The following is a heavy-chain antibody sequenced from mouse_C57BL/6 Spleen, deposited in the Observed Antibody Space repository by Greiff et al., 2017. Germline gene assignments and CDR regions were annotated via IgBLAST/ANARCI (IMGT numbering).Heavy chain of an antibody. Sequence: QVQLKESGPELVKPGASVKISCKASGYAFSSSWMNWVKQRPGKGLEWIGRIYPGDGDTNYNGKFKGKATLTADKSSRTAYMQLSSLTSEDSAVYFCANLYGYDERAAWFAYWGQGTLVTVSA. V-gene: IGHV1-82*01. D-gene: IGHD2-2*01. CDR1: GYAFSSSW. CDR3: ANLYGYDERAAWFAY. CDR2: IYPGDGDT. J-gene: IGHJ3*01.